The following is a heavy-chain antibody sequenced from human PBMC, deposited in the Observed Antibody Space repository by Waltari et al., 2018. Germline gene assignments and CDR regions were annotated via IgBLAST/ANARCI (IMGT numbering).Heavy chain of an antibody. Sequence: EVQLVESGGGLVQTGRSLRLSCAASGCTFDDYAMHWVRQAPGKGLEWVSGISWNSGSIGYADSVKGRFTISRDNAKNSLYLQINSLRAEDTALYYCAKGEQLVPWGQGTLVTVSS. J-gene: IGHJ5*02. V-gene: IGHV3-9*01. D-gene: IGHD6-13*01. CDR2: ISWNSGSI. CDR1: GCTFDDYA. CDR3: AKGEQLVP.